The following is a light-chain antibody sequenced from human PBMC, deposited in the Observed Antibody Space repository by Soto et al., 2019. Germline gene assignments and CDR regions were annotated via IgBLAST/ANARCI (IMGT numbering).Light chain of an antibody. V-gene: IGKV3-20*01. CDR3: QQYDSSPHT. J-gene: IGKJ4*01. Sequence: EIVLTQSPGTLSLSPGERANLSCRASQSLSRTYLAWYQQRPGQAPRLLIYGASSRATGIPDRFSGSGSGTDFTLTISRLEPEDFAVYYCQQYDSSPHTFGGGTNVEIK. CDR2: GAS. CDR1: QSLSRTY.